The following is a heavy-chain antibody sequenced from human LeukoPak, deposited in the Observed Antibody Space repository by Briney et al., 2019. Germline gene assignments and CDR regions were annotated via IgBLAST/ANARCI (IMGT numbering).Heavy chain of an antibody. Sequence: GGSLRLSCAASEFSVGSNYMTWVRQAPGKGLEWVSLIYSGGSTYYADSVKGRFTISRDNSKNTLYLQMNSLRAEDTAVYYCAKDRLPIVGATTFDYWGQGTLVTVSS. CDR2: IYSGGST. V-gene: IGHV3-66*01. CDR3: AKDRLPIVGATTFDY. D-gene: IGHD1-26*01. CDR1: EFSVGSNY. J-gene: IGHJ4*02.